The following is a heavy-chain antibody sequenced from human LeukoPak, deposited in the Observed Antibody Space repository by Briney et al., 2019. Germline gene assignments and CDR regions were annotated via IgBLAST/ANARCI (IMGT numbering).Heavy chain of an antibody. CDR3: ARQDIVAMGGIDP. Sequence: PSETLSLTCNVSGGSIRGYYWSWIRQPPGKGLEWIGYIYSSGSTNYNPSLKSRVTMSVDTSKNQFSLKVSSVTAADTAVYYCARQDIVAMGGIDPWGQGTLVTVSS. CDR1: GGSIRGYY. CDR2: IYSSGST. J-gene: IGHJ5*02. D-gene: IGHD5-12*01. V-gene: IGHV4-59*08.